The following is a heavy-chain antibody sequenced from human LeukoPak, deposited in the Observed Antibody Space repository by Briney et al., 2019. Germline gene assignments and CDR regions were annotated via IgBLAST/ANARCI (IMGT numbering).Heavy chain of an antibody. CDR3: ARAYYWVDS. CDR2: IYTTGRT. D-gene: IGHD2-21*01. V-gene: IGHV4-61*02. J-gene: IGHJ5*01. CDR1: GGSINSGSFF. Sequence: PSETLSLTCTVSGGSINSGSFFWTCIRQPAGQPAGKGLEWIGRIYTTGRTTYNPSLESRVTISADMSKNQFSLQLTSVTAADTAVYYCARAYYWVDSWGQGVLVSVSS.